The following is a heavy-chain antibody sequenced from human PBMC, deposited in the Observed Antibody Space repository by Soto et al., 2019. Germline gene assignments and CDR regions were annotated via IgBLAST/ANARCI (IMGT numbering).Heavy chain of an antibody. CDR2: IIPIFGTA. CDR3: ASKTGTTYYYGMDV. Sequence: GASVKVSCKASGGTFSSYAISWVRQAPGQGLEWMGGIIPIFGTANYAQKFQGRVTITADKSTSTAYMELSSLRSEDTAVYYCASKTGTTYYYGMDVWGQGTTVTVS. D-gene: IGHD1-7*01. V-gene: IGHV1-69*06. CDR1: GGTFSSYA. J-gene: IGHJ6*02.